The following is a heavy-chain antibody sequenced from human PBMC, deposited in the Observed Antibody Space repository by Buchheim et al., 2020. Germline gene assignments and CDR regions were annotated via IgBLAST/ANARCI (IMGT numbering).Heavy chain of an antibody. J-gene: IGHJ6*02. CDR3: ARQRSPSYQLLLSYYYGMDV. Sequence: QVQLQESGPGLVKPSGTLSLTCAVSGGSISSSNWWSWVRQPPGKGLEWIGEIYHSGSTNYNPSLKSRVTISVDKSKNQFSLKLSSVTAVDTAVYYCARQRSPSYQLLLSYYYGMDVWGQGTT. CDR1: GGSISSSNW. V-gene: IGHV4-4*02. D-gene: IGHD2-2*01. CDR2: IYHSGST.